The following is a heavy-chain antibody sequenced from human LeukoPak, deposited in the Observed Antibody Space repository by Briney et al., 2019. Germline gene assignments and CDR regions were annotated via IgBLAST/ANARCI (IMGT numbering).Heavy chain of an antibody. V-gene: IGHV1-18*01. CDR2: ISAYSGNT. CDR1: GYSFSSYS. D-gene: IGHD3-10*01. J-gene: IGHJ5*02. Sequence: ASVKVSCKASGYSFSSYSISWVRQAPGQGIEWMGWISAYSGNTNYAHKLQGRVTMTTDTSTSTAYMELRSLRSDDTAVYYCARHRSRMVRGGDWFDPWGQGTLVTVSS. CDR3: ARHRSRMVRGGDWFDP.